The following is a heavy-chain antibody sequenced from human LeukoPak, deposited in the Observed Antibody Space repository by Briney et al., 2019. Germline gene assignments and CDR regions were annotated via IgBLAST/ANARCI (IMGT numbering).Heavy chain of an antibody. CDR3: AKGYYDYVWGSYYFDY. CDR1: GFTFSSYA. D-gene: IGHD3-16*01. V-gene: IGHV3-23*01. Sequence: QPGGSLRLSCAASGFTFSSYAMSWVRQAPGKGLEWVSAISGSGGSTYYADSVKGRFTISRDNTRDTLYLQMNSLRDDDTAVYYCAKGYYDYVWGSYYFDYWGQGTLVTVSS. J-gene: IGHJ4*02. CDR2: ISGSGGST.